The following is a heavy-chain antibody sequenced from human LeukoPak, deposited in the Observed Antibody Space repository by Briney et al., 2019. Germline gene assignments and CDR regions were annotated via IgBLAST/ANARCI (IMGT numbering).Heavy chain of an antibody. D-gene: IGHD3-3*01. CDR2: IYYSGST. J-gene: IGHJ4*02. Sequence: SETLSLTCTVSGGSISSYYWSWIRQPPGKGLEWIGYIYYSGSTNYNPSLKSRVTISVETSKNQFSLKLSSVTAADTAVYYCARVSRSWSGYYPYYFDYWGQGTLVTVSS. CDR1: GGSISSYY. CDR3: ARVSRSWSGYYPYYFDY. V-gene: IGHV4-59*01.